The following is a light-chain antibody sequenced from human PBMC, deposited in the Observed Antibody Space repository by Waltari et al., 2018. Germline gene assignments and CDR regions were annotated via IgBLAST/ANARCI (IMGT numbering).Light chain of an antibody. CDR2: RAS. J-gene: IGKJ4*02. CDR1: QAISNS. V-gene: IGKV1-NL1*01. CDR3: QQYAATPLT. Sequence: ENHMNHSPCPLPASVGDRVTITCRASQAISNSLAWYQQKPGKAPKVLLYRASTLESGVPSRFSGSGTGTDYTLTISSLQPEDFATYYCQQYAATPLTFGGGTKVEIK.